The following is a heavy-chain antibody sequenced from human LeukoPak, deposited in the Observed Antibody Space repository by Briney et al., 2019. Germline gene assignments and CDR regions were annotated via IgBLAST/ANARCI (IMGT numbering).Heavy chain of an antibody. CDR1: GFTFSNYY. CDR2: IKQDGTEM. V-gene: IGHV3-7*01. Sequence: PGGSLRLSCAASGFTFSNYYMTWVRQAPGKGLEWVANIKQDGTEMYYVDSVKGRFTISRDNARNPLYLQMNNLRVDDTAVYFCARRLTVAGVGDFWGQGTLVTVSS. CDR3: ARRLTVAGVGDF. J-gene: IGHJ4*02. D-gene: IGHD6-19*01.